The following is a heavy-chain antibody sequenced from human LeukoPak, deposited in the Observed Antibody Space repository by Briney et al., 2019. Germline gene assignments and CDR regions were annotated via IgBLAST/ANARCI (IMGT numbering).Heavy chain of an antibody. CDR3: ARHPSKQLVPRD. J-gene: IGHJ4*02. CDR1: GYSFTSYW. CDR2: IYPGDSDT. Sequence: GESLKISCKGSGYSFTSYWIGWVRQMPGKGLERMGIIYPGDSDTRYSPCFQGQGTISADKSISTAYLQWSRLKASDTAMYYCARHPSKQLVPRDWGQGTLVTVSS. D-gene: IGHD6-13*01. V-gene: IGHV5-51*01.